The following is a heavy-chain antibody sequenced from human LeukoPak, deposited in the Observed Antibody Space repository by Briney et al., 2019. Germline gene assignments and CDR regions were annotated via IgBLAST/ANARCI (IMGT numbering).Heavy chain of an antibody. Sequence: ASVKVSCKASGYTFTGYFIHWVRQAPGQGLEWMGWISAYNGNTNYAQKLQGRVTMTTDTSTSTAYMELRSLRSDDTAVYYCARSSGYYSSLFYMHVWGKGTTVTVSS. V-gene: IGHV1-18*04. D-gene: IGHD3-22*01. CDR3: ARSSGYYSSLFYMHV. CDR2: ISAYNGNT. J-gene: IGHJ6*03. CDR1: GYTFTGYF.